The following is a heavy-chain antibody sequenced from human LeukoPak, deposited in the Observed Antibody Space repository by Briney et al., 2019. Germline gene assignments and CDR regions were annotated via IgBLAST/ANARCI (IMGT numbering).Heavy chain of an antibody. CDR3: AKTDRYNRSPGIESYWYFDL. V-gene: IGHV3-23*01. CDR1: GCSISSSSHS. CDR2: ISGSRRST. D-gene: IGHD1-14*01. Sequence: ETLSLTCTVSGCSISSSSHSWGWIRQPPGKGLEWVSGISGSRRSTYYAESVKGRFTISRDNSKNTLYLQMNGLRAEDTAVYYCAKTDRYNRSPGIESYWYFDLWGRGTLVTVSS. J-gene: IGHJ2*01.